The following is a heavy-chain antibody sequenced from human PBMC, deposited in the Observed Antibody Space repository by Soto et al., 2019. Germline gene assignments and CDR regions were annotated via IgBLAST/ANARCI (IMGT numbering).Heavy chain of an antibody. CDR2: IYYSGST. J-gene: IGHJ3*02. CDR3: ARHRIGGSCYIRGDAFDR. D-gene: IGHD2-15*01. Sequence: ASETLSLTCTVSGGSISSYYWSWIRQPPGKGLEWIGYIYYSGSTNYNPSLKSRVTISVDTSKNQFSLKLSSVTAADTAVYYCARHRIGGSCYIRGDAFDRWGQGTMVTV. V-gene: IGHV4-59*08. CDR1: GGSISSYY.